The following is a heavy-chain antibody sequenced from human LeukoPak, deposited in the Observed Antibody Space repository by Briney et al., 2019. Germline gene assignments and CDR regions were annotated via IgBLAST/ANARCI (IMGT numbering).Heavy chain of an antibody. Sequence: SETLSLICTVSGDSLSRYFWSWIRQTPGKRLDRIGRIYDNGRGKYNPSLKSRVTISLDKSNNQFSLNLTSVTAADTAVYFCARGSPSSTIYYYMDVWGKGTTVTVSS. CDR2: IYDNGRG. D-gene: IGHD5-24*01. V-gene: IGHV4-4*07. CDR1: GDSLSRYF. J-gene: IGHJ6*03. CDR3: ARGSPSSTIYYYMDV.